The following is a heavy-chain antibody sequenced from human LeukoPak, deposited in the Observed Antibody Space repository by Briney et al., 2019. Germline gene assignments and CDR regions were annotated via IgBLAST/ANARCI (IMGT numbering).Heavy chain of an antibody. CDR2: INWNGGSI. Sequence: PGGSLRLSCVASVFPFDDYGVRWVPQAPGKGVECVSGINWNGGSIGYADSVKGRFTISRDNAKNSLYLQMNSLRAEDTAVYYCARDPARGVVAATAISWGQGTLVTASS. V-gene: IGHV3-20*04. J-gene: IGHJ4*02. D-gene: IGHD2-15*01. CDR1: VFPFDDYG. CDR3: ARDPARGVVAATAIS.